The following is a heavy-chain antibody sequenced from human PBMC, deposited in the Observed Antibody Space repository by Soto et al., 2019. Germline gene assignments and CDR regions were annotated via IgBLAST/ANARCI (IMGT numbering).Heavy chain of an antibody. CDR3: ARGDRYSYGYYYYYYGMDV. CDR1: GGSISSYY. Sequence: SETLSLTCTVSGGSISSYYWSWIRQPPGKGLEWIGYIYYSGSTNYNPSLKSRVTISVDTSKNQFSLKLSSVTAADTAVYYCARGDRYSYGYYYYYYGMDVWGQGNTVTVSS. J-gene: IGHJ6*02. CDR2: IYYSGST. V-gene: IGHV4-59*01. D-gene: IGHD5-18*01.